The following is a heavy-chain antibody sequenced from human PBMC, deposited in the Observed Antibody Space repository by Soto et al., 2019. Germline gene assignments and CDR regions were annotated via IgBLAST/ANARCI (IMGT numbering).Heavy chain of an antibody. CDR3: ARGGGAAADFDY. V-gene: IGHV3-11*06. CDR2: ISISITYT. CDR1: EFSFSGYD. J-gene: IGHJ4*02. D-gene: IGHD6-13*01. Sequence: WVCLRLSCAACEFSFSGYDMIWNSQAQGKALERVSYISISITYTSYADPVKGRFTISRDNAKDSLYLQMNSLRAEDMAVYYCARGGGAAADFDYWGQGPLVTVSS.